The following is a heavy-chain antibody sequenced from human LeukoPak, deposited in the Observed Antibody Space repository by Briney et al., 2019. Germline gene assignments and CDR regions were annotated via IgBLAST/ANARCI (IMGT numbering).Heavy chain of an antibody. V-gene: IGHV1-18*01. CDR1: GGTFSSYA. J-gene: IGHJ4*02. Sequence: ASVKVSCKASGGTFSSYAISWVRQAPGQGLEWMGWISAYNGNTNYAQKLQGRVTMTTDTSTSTAYMELSSLRSEDTAVYYCATGGVGARSQNYFDYWGQGTLVTVSS. D-gene: IGHD1-26*01. CDR3: ATGGVGARSQNYFDY. CDR2: ISAYNGNT.